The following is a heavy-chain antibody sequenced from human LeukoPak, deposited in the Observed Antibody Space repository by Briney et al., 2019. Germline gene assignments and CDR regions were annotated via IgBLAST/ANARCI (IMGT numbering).Heavy chain of an antibody. CDR1: GFTFSSYA. CDR3: AKDLTNWNYRGGNY. CDR2: ISSSCGYT. J-gene: IGHJ4*02. D-gene: IGHD1-7*01. Sequence: GGSLRLSCAASGFTFSSYAMNWVRRATEKGLEWVSAISSSCGYTYYADSVKGRLTISRDNSKNTLYLQMNSLRAEDTAVYYCAKDLTNWNYRGGNYWGQGTLVTVSS. V-gene: IGHV3-23*01.